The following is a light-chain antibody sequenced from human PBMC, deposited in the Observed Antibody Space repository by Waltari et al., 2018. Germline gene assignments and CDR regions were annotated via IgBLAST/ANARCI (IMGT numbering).Light chain of an antibody. Sequence: DIQMTQSPSSLYASVGDRVTITCRASQSISSYLNWYQQKPGKAPKLLIYAASSLQSGVPSRFSGSGSGTDFTLTISSLQPEAFATYYCQQSYSTPRTFGQGTKLEIK. CDR3: QQSYSTPRT. J-gene: IGKJ2*01. CDR1: QSISSY. CDR2: AAS. V-gene: IGKV1-39*01.